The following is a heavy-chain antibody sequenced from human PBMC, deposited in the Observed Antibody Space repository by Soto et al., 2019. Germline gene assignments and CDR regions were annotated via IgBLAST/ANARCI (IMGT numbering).Heavy chain of an antibody. CDR1: GFNFDNYG. J-gene: IGHJ4*02. Sequence: QVQLVESGGGVVQPGGSLRLSCQASGFNFDNYGMHWVRQAPGKGLEWVAVITYDGSFQYYADSVKGRFTISRDNSKNTLFLHLNTLKPEDTAVYHCAKGRVVGTFYTPLRFWGQGTLVTVSS. D-gene: IGHD1-7*01. CDR2: ITYDGSFQ. CDR3: AKGRVVGTFYTPLRF. V-gene: IGHV3-30*18.